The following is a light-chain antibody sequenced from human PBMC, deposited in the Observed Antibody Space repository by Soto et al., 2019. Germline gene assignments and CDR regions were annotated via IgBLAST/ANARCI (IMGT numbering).Light chain of an antibody. CDR3: QQYNNWPT. J-gene: IGKJ3*01. CDR1: QSVSSN. Sequence: EIVMTQSPATLSVSPGERATLSCRASQSVSSNLAWYQQKPGQAPRLLIYGASTRATGIPARFSGSGSGTEFTLTISSLQSEAFAVYSCQQYNNWPTFGPGTKVDIK. CDR2: GAS. V-gene: IGKV3-15*01.